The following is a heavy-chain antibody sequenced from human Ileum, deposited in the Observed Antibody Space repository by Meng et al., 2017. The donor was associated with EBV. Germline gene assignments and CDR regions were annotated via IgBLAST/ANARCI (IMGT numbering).Heavy chain of an antibody. D-gene: IGHD5-24*01. CDR3: TTDRRDDYKQFDY. V-gene: IGHV3-15*01. Sequence: EVRLVETGGELVKAGGVLRLSSESFGITFRHGWMSWVRQAPGKGLELVGRIKSKDDGETIDYAAPVKGRFIISSDDSKDTLDLQMNSMKTEDTAVYYCTTDRRDDYKQFDYWGQGTLVTVSS. CDR1: GITFRHGW. CDR2: IKSKDDGETI. J-gene: IGHJ4*02.